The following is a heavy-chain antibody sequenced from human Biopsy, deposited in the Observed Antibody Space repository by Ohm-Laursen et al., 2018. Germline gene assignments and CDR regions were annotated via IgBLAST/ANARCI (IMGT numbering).Heavy chain of an antibody. CDR3: ARGGLNYWYFDL. J-gene: IGHJ2*01. CDR2: INPNSGGT. V-gene: IGHV1-2*02. D-gene: IGHD1-26*01. CDR1: GYTSTDSY. Sequence: GASVKVSCKASGYTSTDSYMHWVRQAPGQGLEWMGWINPNSGGTNYAQKFQGRVTMTRDTSMSTAYMELNRLRSDDTAVYYCARGGLNYWYFDLWGRGTLVTVSS.